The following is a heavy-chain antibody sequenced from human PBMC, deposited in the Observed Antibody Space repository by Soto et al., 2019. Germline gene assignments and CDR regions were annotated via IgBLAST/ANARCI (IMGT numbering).Heavy chain of an antibody. D-gene: IGHD3-22*01. CDR1: GGSINNYY. CDR3: ARYSPPQKYYDSNPGWFDP. V-gene: IGHV4-59*01. J-gene: IGHJ5*02. Sequence: SETLSLTCTVSGGSINNYYWTWIRQPPGKGLEWIGYVYYTGSTSYNPSLKSRVTISLDTSMNQFSLTLNSVTAADTAMYFCARYSPPQKYYDSNPGWFDPWGQGTLVTVSS. CDR2: VYYTGST.